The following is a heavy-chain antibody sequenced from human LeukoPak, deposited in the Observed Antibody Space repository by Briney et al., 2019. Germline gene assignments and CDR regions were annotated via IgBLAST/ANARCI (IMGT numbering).Heavy chain of an antibody. V-gene: IGHV3-23*01. J-gene: IGHJ4*02. D-gene: IGHD2/OR15-2a*01. Sequence: PGGSLRLSCAASGFTFSRDSMTWVRQAPGKGLEWVSTISNSAVSTFYADPVKGRFSISRDNSKNTLYLHMSSLSAEDTAMYYCANDSFSTMWRPGTLVTVSS. CDR2: ISNSAVST. CDR3: ANDSFSTM. CDR1: GFTFSRDS.